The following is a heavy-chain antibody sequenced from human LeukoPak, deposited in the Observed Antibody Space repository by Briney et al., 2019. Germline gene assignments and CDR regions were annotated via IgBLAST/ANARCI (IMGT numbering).Heavy chain of an antibody. V-gene: IGHV4-4*07. D-gene: IGHD3-10*01. CDR2: IHTSGST. J-gene: IGHJ4*02. CDR3: ARDRYYYGSGSYYFDY. Sequence: PETLSLTCTFSGGSISSYYWSWIRQPAGKGLEWIGRIHTSGSTTYSPSLKSRVTMSADTSKNQFALKLSTVTAADTAVYYCARDRYYYGSGSYYFDYWGQGTLVTVSS. CDR1: GGSISSYY.